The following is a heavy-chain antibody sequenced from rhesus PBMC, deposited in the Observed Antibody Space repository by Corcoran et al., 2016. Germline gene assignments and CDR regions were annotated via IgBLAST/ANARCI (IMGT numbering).Heavy chain of an antibody. CDR3: TREAGYGNYRFDV. J-gene: IGHJ5-1*01. V-gene: IGHV1-180*01. D-gene: IGHD4-35*01. Sequence: QVPLVQSGAEIKQPGASVKLSCKASGYTFPSSYMPWVRQAPGQGLEWIGLNSPYNGNKGYAQNIQGRVTITTDTTTSPGYMELSSLRSEDTAVYYCTREAGYGNYRFDVWGPGVLVTVSS. CDR1: GYTFPSSY. CDR2: NSPYNGNK.